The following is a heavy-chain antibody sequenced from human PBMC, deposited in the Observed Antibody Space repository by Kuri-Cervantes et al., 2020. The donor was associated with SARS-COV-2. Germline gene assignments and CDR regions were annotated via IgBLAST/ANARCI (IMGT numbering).Heavy chain of an antibody. Sequence: ASVKVSYKASGYTFTSYYMHWVRQAPGQGLEWMGIINPSGGSTSYAQKFQGRVTMTRDTSTSTVYMELSSLRSEDTAVYYCAGAQLLYTFFDYWGQGTLVTVSS. V-gene: IGHV1-46*03. CDR2: INPSGGST. CDR1: GYTFTSYY. D-gene: IGHD2-2*02. CDR3: AGAQLLYTFFDY. J-gene: IGHJ4*02.